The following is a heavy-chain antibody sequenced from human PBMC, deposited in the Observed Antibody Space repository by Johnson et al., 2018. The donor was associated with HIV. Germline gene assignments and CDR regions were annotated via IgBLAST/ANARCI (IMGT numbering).Heavy chain of an antibody. V-gene: IGHV3-30*03. Sequence: QVQLVESGGGVVQPGRSLRLSCAASGFTFSSYGMHWVRQAPGKGLEWVAVISYDGSYKYYGDSVKGRFTISRDNTKNSLYLQMNSLRAEDTAFYYCARGRGALDIWGQGTTVTVSS. CDR2: ISYDGSYK. CDR1: GFTFSSYG. CDR3: ARGRGALDI. D-gene: IGHD3-16*01. J-gene: IGHJ3*02.